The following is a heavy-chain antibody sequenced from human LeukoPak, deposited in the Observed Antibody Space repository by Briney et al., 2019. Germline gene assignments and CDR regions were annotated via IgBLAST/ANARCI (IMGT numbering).Heavy chain of an antibody. CDR3: ARESLNTGYYGMDV. CDR2: IIPMFGTA. Sequence: SVKVSCKASGYTFTSYGISWVRQAPGQGLEWMGGIIPMFGTANYAQKFQGRVTITADESTSTAYMELSSLRSEDTAVYYCARESLNTGYYGMDVWGQGTTVTVSS. CDR1: GYTFTSYG. J-gene: IGHJ6*02. V-gene: IGHV1-69*13.